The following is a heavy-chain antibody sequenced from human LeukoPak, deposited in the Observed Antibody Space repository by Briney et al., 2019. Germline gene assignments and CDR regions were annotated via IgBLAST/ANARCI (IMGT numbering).Heavy chain of an antibody. J-gene: IGHJ4*02. V-gene: IGHV3-23*01. Sequence: PGGSLRLSCAASGFTFSSYAMSWVRQAPGKGLEWASAISGGGSSTHYPDSVKGRFTISRDNSKNTLYLQMNSLRAEDTAVYYCAKAMYSSGWDDLDYWGQGALVTVSS. D-gene: IGHD6-19*01. CDR3: AKAMYSSGWDDLDY. CDR1: GFTFSSYA. CDR2: ISGGGSST.